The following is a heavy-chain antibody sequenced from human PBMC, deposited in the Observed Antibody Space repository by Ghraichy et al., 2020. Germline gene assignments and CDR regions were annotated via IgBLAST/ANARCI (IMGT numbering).Heavy chain of an antibody. CDR1: GGSISSSSYY. J-gene: IGHJ6*02. CDR3: ARHDYGEYYYYGMDV. V-gene: IGHV4-39*01. Sequence: SETLSLTCTVSGGSISSSSYYWGWIRQPPGKGLEWIGSIYYSGSTYYNPSLKSRVTISVDTSKNQFSLKLSSVTAADTAVYYCARHDYGEYYYYGMDVWGQGTTATVPS. D-gene: IGHD4-17*01. CDR2: IYYSGST.